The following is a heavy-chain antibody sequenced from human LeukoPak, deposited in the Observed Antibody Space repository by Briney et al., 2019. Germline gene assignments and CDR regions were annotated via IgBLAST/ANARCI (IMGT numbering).Heavy chain of an antibody. Sequence: PSETLSLTCAVYGVSFSGYYWSWIRQPPGKGLEWIGEINHSGSTNYNPSLKSRVTISVDTSKNQFSLKLSSVTAADTAVYYCARAHGDCLDYWGQGTLVTVSS. CDR2: INHSGST. D-gene: IGHD2-21*02. CDR3: ARAHGDCLDY. CDR1: GVSFSGYY. J-gene: IGHJ4*02. V-gene: IGHV4-34*01.